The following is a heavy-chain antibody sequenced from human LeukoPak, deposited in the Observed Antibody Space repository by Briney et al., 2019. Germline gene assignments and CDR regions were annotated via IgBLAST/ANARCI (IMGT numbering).Heavy chain of an antibody. CDR3: ARGPYYYDSSAPFDY. CDR2: ISSSSTYI. J-gene: IGHJ4*02. D-gene: IGHD3-22*01. CDR1: GFTLSSYS. Sequence: GGSLRLSCAASGFTLSSYSINWVRQAPGKGLEWVSSISSSSTYIYYADSVKGRFTISRDNAKNSLYLQMNSLRAEDTAVYYCARGPYYYDSSAPFDYWGQGTLVTVSS. V-gene: IGHV3-21*01.